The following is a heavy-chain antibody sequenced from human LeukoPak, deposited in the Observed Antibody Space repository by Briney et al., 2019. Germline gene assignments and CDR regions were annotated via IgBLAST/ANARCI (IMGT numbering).Heavy chain of an antibody. CDR3: ASPERRDYYDSSGYSLFDY. CDR2: ISSSSSTI. CDR1: GFTFSSYS. V-gene: IGHV3-48*01. J-gene: IGHJ4*02. D-gene: IGHD3-22*01. Sequence: PGGSLRLSCAASGFTFSSYSMSWVRQAPGKGLEWVSYISSSSSTIYYADSVKGRFTISRDNAKNSLYLQMNSLRAEDTAVYYCASPERRDYYDSSGYSLFDYWGQGTLVTVSS.